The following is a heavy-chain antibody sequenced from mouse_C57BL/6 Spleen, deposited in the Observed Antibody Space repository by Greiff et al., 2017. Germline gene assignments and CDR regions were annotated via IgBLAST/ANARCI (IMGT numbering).Heavy chain of an antibody. CDR1: GFTFSDYG. J-gene: IGHJ3*01. Sequence: EVKLVESGGGLVKPGGSLKLSCAASGFTFSDYGMHWVRQAPEKGLEWVAYISSGSSTIYYADTVKGRFTITRDNAKNTLFLQMTSLRSEDTAMDYCARDSGSSYYGSRDWFAYWGQGTLVTVAA. D-gene: IGHD1-1*01. CDR2: ISSGSSTI. CDR3: ARDSGSSYYGSRDWFAY. V-gene: IGHV5-17*01.